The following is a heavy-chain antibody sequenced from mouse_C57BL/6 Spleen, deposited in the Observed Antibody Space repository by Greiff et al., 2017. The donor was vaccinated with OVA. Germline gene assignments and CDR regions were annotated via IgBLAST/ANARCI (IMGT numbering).Heavy chain of an antibody. CDR2: IHPNSGST. V-gene: IGHV1-64*01. CDR1: GYTFTSYW. CDR3: ARRSGGVPDYFDY. Sequence: QVQLQQPGAELVKPGASVKLSCKASGYTFTSYWMHWVKQRPGQGLEWIGMIHPNSGSTNYNEKFKSKATLTVDKSSSTAYMQLSSLTSEDSAVYYCARRSGGVPDYFDYWGQGTTLTVSS. J-gene: IGHJ2*01.